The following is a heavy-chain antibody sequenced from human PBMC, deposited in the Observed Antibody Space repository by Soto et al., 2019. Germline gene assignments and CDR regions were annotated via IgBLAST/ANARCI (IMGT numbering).Heavy chain of an antibody. J-gene: IGHJ4*02. CDR1: GFTFSSSA. Sequence: GGSLRLSCAASGFTFSSSAMSWVRQAPGKGLEWVSSISGSSEDTYYADSVKGRFIIFRDNPRNTLYLQMNTLRAEDTAVYYCAKVQTWTIFDYWGQGTLVTVSS. D-gene: IGHD1-1*01. V-gene: IGHV3-23*01. CDR2: ISGSSEDT. CDR3: AKVQTWTIFDY.